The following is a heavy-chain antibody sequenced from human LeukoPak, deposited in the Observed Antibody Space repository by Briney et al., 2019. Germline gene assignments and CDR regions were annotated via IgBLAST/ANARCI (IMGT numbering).Heavy chain of an antibody. CDR2: ISGSGGST. CDR3: AKMVTRDIVEDY. Sequence: PGGSLTLSCAASGFTFSSYAMSWVRQAPGKGLEWVSAISGSGGSTYYADSVKGRFTISRDNSKNTLYLQMNSLRAEDTAVYYCAKMVTRDIVEDYWGQGTLVTVSS. CDR1: GFTFSSYA. J-gene: IGHJ4*02. V-gene: IGHV3-23*01. D-gene: IGHD5-12*01.